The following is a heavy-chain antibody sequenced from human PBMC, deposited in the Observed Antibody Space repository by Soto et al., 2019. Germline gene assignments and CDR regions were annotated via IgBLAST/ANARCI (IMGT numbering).Heavy chain of an antibody. CDR2: IYYSGST. V-gene: IGHV4-59*01. Sequence: PSETLSLTCTVSGGSISSYYWSWIRQPPGKGLEWIGYIYYSGSTNYNPSLKSRVTISVDTSKNQFSLKLSSVTAADTAVYYCARVRLNDFWSGSVGYYYYGMDVWGQGTTVTVSS. J-gene: IGHJ6*02. D-gene: IGHD3-3*01. CDR1: GGSISSYY. CDR3: ARVRLNDFWSGSVGYYYYGMDV.